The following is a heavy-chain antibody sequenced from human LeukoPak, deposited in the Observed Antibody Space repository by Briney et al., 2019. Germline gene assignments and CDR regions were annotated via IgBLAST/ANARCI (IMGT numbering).Heavy chain of an antibody. CDR3: AKDTTVISDYGDYWSGAFDI. CDR1: GFTFSSYG. CDR2: ISYDGSNK. D-gene: IGHD4-17*01. V-gene: IGHV3-30*18. Sequence: PGGSLRLSCAASGFTFSSYGMHWVRRAPGKGLEWVAVISYDGSNKYYADSVKGRFTISRDNSKNTLYLQMNSLRAEDTAVYYCAKDTTVISDYGDYWSGAFDIWGQGTMVTVSS. J-gene: IGHJ3*02.